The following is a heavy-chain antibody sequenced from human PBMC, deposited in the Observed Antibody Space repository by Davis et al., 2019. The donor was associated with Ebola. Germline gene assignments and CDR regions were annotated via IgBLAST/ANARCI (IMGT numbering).Heavy chain of an antibody. CDR1: GGSISSYY. J-gene: IGHJ6*04. CDR2: IYYSGST. V-gene: IGHV4-59*01. D-gene: IGHD1-26*01. CDR3: ATLVGATPADV. Sequence: PSETLSLTCTVSGGSISSYYWSWIRQPPGKGLEWIGYIYYSGSTNYNPSLKSRVTISVDTSKNQFSLKLSSVTAADTAVYYCATLVGATPADVWGKGTTVTVSS.